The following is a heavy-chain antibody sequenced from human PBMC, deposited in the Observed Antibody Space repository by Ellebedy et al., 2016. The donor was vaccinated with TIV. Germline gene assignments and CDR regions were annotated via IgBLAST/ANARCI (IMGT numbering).Heavy chain of an antibody. D-gene: IGHD5-12*01. V-gene: IGHV4-31*03. CDR1: GGSISSGGYF. J-gene: IGHJ3*02. CDR2: IYHTGST. CDR3: AREPLRGPGRGAFDI. Sequence: SETLSLXXTVSGGSISSGGYFWSWIRQIPGKGLEYIGYIYHTGSTYYNPSLQSRLIISVDTSKNQFSLSLGSVTAADTAVFYCAREPLRGPGRGAFDIWGQGTMVTVSS.